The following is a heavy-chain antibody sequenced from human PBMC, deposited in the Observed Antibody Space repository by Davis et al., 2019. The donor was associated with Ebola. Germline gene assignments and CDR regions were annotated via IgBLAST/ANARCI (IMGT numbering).Heavy chain of an antibody. D-gene: IGHD4-23*01. Sequence: SETLSLTCTVSGGSISSSSYYWGWIRQPPGKGLEWIGSIYYSGSTYYNPSLKSRVTISVDTSKNQFSLRLSSVTAEDTAVYYCARRGGGYNYYYGMDVWGKGTTVTVSS. CDR3: ARRGGGYNYYYGMDV. CDR1: GGSISSSSYY. CDR2: IYYSGST. V-gene: IGHV4-39*01. J-gene: IGHJ6*04.